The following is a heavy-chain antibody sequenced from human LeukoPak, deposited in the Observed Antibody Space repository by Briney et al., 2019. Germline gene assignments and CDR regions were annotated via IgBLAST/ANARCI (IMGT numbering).Heavy chain of an antibody. CDR3: AKGYRNHLLILLDS. J-gene: IGHJ5*01. Sequence: GGSLRLSCAASGFTFSSSDMDWVRQAPGKGMEWVAFIRYDGNNKNYADSGKGRLTITRDNSNNTLYLQMNSLRAADTAVYYCAKGYRNHLLILLDSWGQGTLVTVSS. V-gene: IGHV3-30*02. D-gene: IGHD3-16*01. CDR1: GFTFSSSD. CDR2: IRYDGNNK.